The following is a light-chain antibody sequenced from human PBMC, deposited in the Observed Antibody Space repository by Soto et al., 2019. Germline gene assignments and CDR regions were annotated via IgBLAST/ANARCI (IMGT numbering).Light chain of an antibody. CDR3: QQANSFPIT. CDR1: QGISSW. CDR2: DAS. J-gene: IGKJ5*01. Sequence: DIQMTQSPSSVSASVGDRVTITCRASQGISSWLAWYQRKPGKAPKLLIYDASSLQSGVPSRFSGSGSGTDFILTISSLQPEDFATYYCQQANSFPITFGQGTRLEI. V-gene: IGKV1D-12*01.